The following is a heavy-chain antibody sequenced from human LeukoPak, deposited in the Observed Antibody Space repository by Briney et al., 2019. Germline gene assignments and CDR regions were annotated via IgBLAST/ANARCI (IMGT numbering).Heavy chain of an antibody. CDR3: ARVVVPATLVAV. V-gene: IGHV4-61*02. CDR1: GGSISSGSYY. D-gene: IGHD2-2*01. CDR2: IYTSGST. Sequence: SETLSLTCTVSGGSISSGSYYWSWIRQPAGKGLEWIGRIYTSGSTNYNPSLKSRVTISVDTSKNQFSLKLSSVTAADTAVYYCARVVVPATLVAVWGKGTTVTVSS. J-gene: IGHJ6*04.